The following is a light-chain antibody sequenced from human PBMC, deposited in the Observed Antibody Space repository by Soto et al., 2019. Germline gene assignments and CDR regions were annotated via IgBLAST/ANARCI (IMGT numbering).Light chain of an antibody. CDR3: QKYSDWPLT. Sequence: EIVMTQSPATLSVSPGERATLSCRASQTLYNNLAWYQQKLGQAPRLLIYGASARATDIPARFSGSGSGTEFTLTINGLQSEDFAIYYCQKYSDWPLTFGGGTKVEIK. CDR2: GAS. J-gene: IGKJ4*01. CDR1: QTLYNN. V-gene: IGKV3-15*01.